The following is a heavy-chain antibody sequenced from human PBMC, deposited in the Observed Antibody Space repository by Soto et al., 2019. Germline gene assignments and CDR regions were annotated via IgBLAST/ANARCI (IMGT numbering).Heavy chain of an antibody. J-gene: IGHJ4*02. V-gene: IGHV4-31*03. CDR3: ARYCSGGTCYDRIDY. Sequence: SETLSLTCTVSGDSISSGDYYWSWIRQIPGRGLEWIGHIYHGGTTDYNPSLKSRITMSVDTSKNQFSLELNSVTAADTAVYYCARYCSGGTCYDRIDYWGQGTLVTVSS. CDR1: GDSISSGDYY. CDR2: IYHGGTT. D-gene: IGHD2-15*01.